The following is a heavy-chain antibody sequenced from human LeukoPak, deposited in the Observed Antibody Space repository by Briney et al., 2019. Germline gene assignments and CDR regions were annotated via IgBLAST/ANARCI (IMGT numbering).Heavy chain of an antibody. CDR2: IYYSGST. Sequence: SETLSLTCTVCGGSISSYYWSWIRQPPGKGLEWIGYIYYSGSTNYNPSLKSRVTISVDTSKNQFSLKLSSVTAADTAVYYCARISPYKYSYGVIDYWGQGTLVTVSS. CDR1: GGSISSYY. V-gene: IGHV4-59*01. CDR3: ARISPYKYSYGVIDY. J-gene: IGHJ4*02. D-gene: IGHD5-18*01.